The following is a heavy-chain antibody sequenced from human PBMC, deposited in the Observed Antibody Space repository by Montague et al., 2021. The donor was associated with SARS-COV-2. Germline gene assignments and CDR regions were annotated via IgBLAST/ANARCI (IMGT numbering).Heavy chain of an antibody. CDR1: GDSISKDNW. D-gene: IGHD5-18*01. V-gene: IGHV4-38-2*02. J-gene: IGHJ4*02. CDR3: ARGIRRTWIQLWVRSGFDY. CDR2: IYYSGST. Sequence: SETLSLTCTVSGDSISKDNWWSWVRQAPGKGLEWIGSIYYSGSTYYNPSLKSRVTISVDTSKNQFSLKLSSVTAADTAVYYCARGIRRTWIQLWVRSGFDYWGQGTLVTVSS.